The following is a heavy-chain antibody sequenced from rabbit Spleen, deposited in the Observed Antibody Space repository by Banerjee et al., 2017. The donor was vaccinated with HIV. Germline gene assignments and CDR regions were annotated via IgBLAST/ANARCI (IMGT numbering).Heavy chain of an antibody. D-gene: IGHD1-1*01. J-gene: IGHJ6*01. CDR2: IDAGSSDFT. Sequence: QSLEESGGGLVKPGGTLTLTCKASGISFGISDYMCWVRQAPGKGLEWIACIDAGSSDFTYHANWAKGRFTISKTSSTTVTLQATSLTVADTATYFCARDSSSSFSSYGMDLWGPGTLVTVS. CDR3: ARDSSSSFSSYGMDL. V-gene: IGHV1S40*01. CDR1: GISFGISDY.